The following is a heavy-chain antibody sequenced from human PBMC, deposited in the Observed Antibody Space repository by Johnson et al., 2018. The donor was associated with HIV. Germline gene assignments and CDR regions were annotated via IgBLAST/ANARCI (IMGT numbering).Heavy chain of an antibody. D-gene: IGHD6-13*01. CDR2: IYSGGRT. J-gene: IGHJ3*02. CDR3: ARDKGSWFDDAFDI. V-gene: IGHV3-66*02. CDR1: GFTVSSNY. Sequence: VQLVESGGGLVQPGGSLRLSCAASGFTVSSNYMSWVRQSPGKGLDWVSVIYSGGRTYYSASVKGRFTISRDNSKNTLYLQMNSLKVEDTAVYYCARDKGSWFDDAFDIWGQGTMVTVSS.